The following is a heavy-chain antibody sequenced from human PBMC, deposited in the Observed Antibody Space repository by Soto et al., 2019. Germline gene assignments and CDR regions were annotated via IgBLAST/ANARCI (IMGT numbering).Heavy chain of an antibody. J-gene: IGHJ5*02. CDR2: IKQDGSEK. V-gene: IGHV3-7*03. CDR1: GFTFSSYW. D-gene: IGHD2-2*01. CDR3: ARDRLGLPAPLGWFDP. Sequence: GGSLRLSCAASGFTFSSYWMSWVRQAPGKGLEWVANIKQDGSEKYYVDSVKGRFTISRDNAKNSLYLQMNSLRAEDTAVYYCARDRLGLPAPLGWFDPWGQGTLVTSPQ.